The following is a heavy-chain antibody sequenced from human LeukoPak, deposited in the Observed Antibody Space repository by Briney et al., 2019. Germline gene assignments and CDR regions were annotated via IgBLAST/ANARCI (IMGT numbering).Heavy chain of an antibody. J-gene: IGHJ3*02. D-gene: IGHD3-22*01. Sequence: GGSLRLSCSASGFTFSSYGMSWVRQAPGKGLEWVSAISGSGGSTYYADSVKGRFTISRDNSKNTLYLKMNSLRAEDTAVYYCAKDHRAEWLLPRDAFDICGQGTMVTVSS. CDR3: AKDHRAEWLLPRDAFDI. CDR1: GFTFSSYG. V-gene: IGHV3-23*01. CDR2: ISGSGGST.